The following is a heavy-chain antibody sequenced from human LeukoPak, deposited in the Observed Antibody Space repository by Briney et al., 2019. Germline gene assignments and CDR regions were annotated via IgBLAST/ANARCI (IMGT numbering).Heavy chain of an antibody. D-gene: IGHD2-21*02. Sequence: SGGSLRLSCAASGFTFSSYWMHWVRQAPGKGLVWVSRINSDGSSTSYADSVKGRFTISRDSSKNTLYLQMNSLRAEDTAVYYCARGVGYCCDGACYGPPRYTCYSGLDVWGQGTTVTVSS. CDR2: INSDGSST. CDR1: GFTFSSYW. CDR3: ARGVGYCCDGACYGPPRYTCYSGLDV. V-gene: IGHV3-74*01. J-gene: IGHJ6*02.